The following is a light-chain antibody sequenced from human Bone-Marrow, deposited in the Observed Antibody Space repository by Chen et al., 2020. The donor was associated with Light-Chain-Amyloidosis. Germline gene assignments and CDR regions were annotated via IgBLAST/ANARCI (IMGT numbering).Light chain of an antibody. Sequence: QSALTQPASVSGSPGQSITISCTGTSSDVGGDNHVSWYQQHPDQAPKLMIYDVTNRPSWVPDRFSGSKSDNTASLTISGLQTEDEADYFCSSYTITNTLVFGSGTRVTVL. V-gene: IGLV2-14*01. CDR2: DVT. J-gene: IGLJ1*01. CDR3: SSYTITNTLV. CDR1: SSDVGGDNH.